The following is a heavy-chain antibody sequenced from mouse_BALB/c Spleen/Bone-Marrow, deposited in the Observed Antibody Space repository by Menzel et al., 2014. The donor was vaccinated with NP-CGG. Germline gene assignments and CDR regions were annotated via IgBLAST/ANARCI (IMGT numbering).Heavy chain of an antibody. D-gene: IGHD1-1*01. CDR2: ISDGGSYT. Sequence: EVKLEESGGGLVKPGGSLKLSCAASGFIFSDYYMYWVRQTPEKRLEWVATISDGGSYTYYPDSVKGRFTISRDNAKNNLYLQMSSLKSEDTAMYYCANYYGSTWFAYWGQGTLVTVSA. J-gene: IGHJ3*01. CDR3: ANYYGSTWFAY. V-gene: IGHV5-4*02. CDR1: GFIFSDYY.